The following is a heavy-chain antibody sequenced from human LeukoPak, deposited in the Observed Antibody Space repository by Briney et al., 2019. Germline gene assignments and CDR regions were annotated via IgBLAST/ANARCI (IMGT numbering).Heavy chain of an antibody. D-gene: IGHD1-1*01. CDR3: ARALRAGTTNNIRNWFDP. CDR2: ISGYNGNT. V-gene: IGHV1-18*01. J-gene: IGHJ5*02. CDR1: GGTFSSHA. Sequence: ASVKVSCKASGGTFSSHAISWVRQAPGQGLEWMGWISGYNGNTNYAQSLQGRVTMTTDTSTSTAYMELSRLRSDDTAVYYCARALRAGTTNNIRNWFDPWGQGTLVTVSS.